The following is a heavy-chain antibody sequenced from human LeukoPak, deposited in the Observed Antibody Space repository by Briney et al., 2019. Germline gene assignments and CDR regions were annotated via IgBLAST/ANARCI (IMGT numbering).Heavy chain of an antibody. D-gene: IGHD3-16*01. J-gene: IGHJ4*02. V-gene: IGHV3-30*18. CDR2: ISYDGSNK. CDR1: GFTFSSYG. Sequence: PGRSLRLSCAASGFTFSSYGMHWVRQAPGKGLEWVAVISYDGSNKYYADSVKGRFTISRDNSKNTLYLHMNSLRAEDTAVYYCAKQTHLMITLDYWGQGTLVTVSS. CDR3: AKQTHLMITLDY.